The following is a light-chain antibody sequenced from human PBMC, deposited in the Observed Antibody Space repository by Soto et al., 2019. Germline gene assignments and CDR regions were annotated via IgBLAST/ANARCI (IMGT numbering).Light chain of an antibody. CDR2: RTS. Sequence: EVVFTQAPGTLSFSPGERATLSCRASESVSSSFLTWYQQKPGQAPRLLIYRTSNRVTGIPDRFSGSGSGTDFTLTISRLEPEDFAVYFCQHYGNSLWTLGQGTKVDIK. CDR3: QHYGNSLWT. J-gene: IGKJ1*01. CDR1: ESVSSSF. V-gene: IGKV3-20*01.